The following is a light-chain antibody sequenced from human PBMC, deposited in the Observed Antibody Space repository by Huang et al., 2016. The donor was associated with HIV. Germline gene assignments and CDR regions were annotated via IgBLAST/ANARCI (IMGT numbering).Light chain of an antibody. V-gene: IGKV3-15*01. Sequence: DILLTQSPATLSVSLGERATLSCRATQSVSSNLAWYQQKVGQAPRLLIYAASARANGVSAMFSGSGSGTEFTLTISSLQSEDSAVYYCQQYDNRPPWTFGQGTKVEI. J-gene: IGKJ1*01. CDR3: QQYDNRPPWT. CDR2: AAS. CDR1: QSVSSN.